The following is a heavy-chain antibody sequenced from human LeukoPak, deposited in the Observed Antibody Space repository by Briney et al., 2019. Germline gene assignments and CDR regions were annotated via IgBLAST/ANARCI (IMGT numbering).Heavy chain of an antibody. J-gene: IGHJ4*02. CDR2: VWYDGSNK. D-gene: IGHD5-18*01. Sequence: PGRSLRLSCAASGFTFINYGMHWVRRAPGKGLEWVAVVWYDGSNKYYADSVKGRFTISRDNSKNTLYLQMNSLRAEDTAVYYCAKDRDKAMEIEYWGQGTLVTVSS. CDR3: AKDRDKAMEIEY. V-gene: IGHV3-33*06. CDR1: GFTFINYG.